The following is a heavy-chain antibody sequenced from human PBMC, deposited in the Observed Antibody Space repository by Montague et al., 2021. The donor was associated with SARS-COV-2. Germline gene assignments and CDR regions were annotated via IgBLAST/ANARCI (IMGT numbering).Heavy chain of an antibody. D-gene: IGHD1-26*01. CDR3: ARFGSGTLEFDL. CDR1: GGSIRSGSYY. J-gene: IGHJ4*02. Sequence: TLSLTCTVSGGSIRSGSYYWSWIRQPAGKGLEWIGRIYSSGSTNYKPSLKSRVTMSVDTSKNQFSLKVSSVTATDTAVYFCARFGSGTLEFDLWGQGTLVTVSS. V-gene: IGHV4-61*02. CDR2: IYSSGST.